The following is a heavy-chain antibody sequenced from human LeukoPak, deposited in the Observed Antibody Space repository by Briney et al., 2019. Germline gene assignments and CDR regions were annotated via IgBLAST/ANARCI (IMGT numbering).Heavy chain of an antibody. V-gene: IGHV4-34*01. Sequence: SETLSLTCAVYGGSFSGYYWSWIRQPPGKGLEWIGYVSSNEGTNSNPSLESRVTILVDTSKNQFSLKLSSVTAADTAVYYCARDNGPGVLRFSDAFDIWGQGTMVTVSS. CDR3: ARDNGPGVLRFSDAFDI. D-gene: IGHD3-3*01. CDR1: GGSFSGYY. CDR2: VSSNEGT. J-gene: IGHJ3*02.